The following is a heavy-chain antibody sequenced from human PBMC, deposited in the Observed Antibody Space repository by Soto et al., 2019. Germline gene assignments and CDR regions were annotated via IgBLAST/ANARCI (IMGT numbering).Heavy chain of an antibody. CDR2: INHSGST. CDR3: ARAVSYGGNSDL. V-gene: IGHV4-34*01. J-gene: IGHJ4*02. Sequence: SETLSLTCAVYGGSFSGYYWTWIRQPPGTGLEWIGEINHSGSTNYNPSLKSRVTISVDKSKNQFSLKLSSVTAADTAVYYCARAVSYGGNSDLWGQGTLVTVSS. CDR1: GGSFSGYY. D-gene: IGHD4-17*01.